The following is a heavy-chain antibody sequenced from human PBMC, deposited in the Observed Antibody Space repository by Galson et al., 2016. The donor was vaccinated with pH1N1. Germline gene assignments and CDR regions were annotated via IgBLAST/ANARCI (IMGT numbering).Heavy chain of an antibody. CDR3: ARGSGYSGYDPEYYFDY. CDR2: INPNRGGR. J-gene: IGHJ4*02. Sequence: SVKVSCKASGYTFTGYYMHWVRQAPGQGLEWMGWINPNRGGRNYAQKFQGRVTMTRDTSISTAYMELSRLRSDDTAVYSCARGSGYSGYDPEYYFDYWGQGTLVTVSS. CDR1: GYTFTGYY. D-gene: IGHD5-12*01. V-gene: IGHV1-2*02.